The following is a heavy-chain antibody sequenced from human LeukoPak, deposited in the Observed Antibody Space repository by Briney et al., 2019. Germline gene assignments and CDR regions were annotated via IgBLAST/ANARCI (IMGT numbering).Heavy chain of an antibody. CDR1: GGPMRSSSYY. CDR3: ASLPIVVVTGY. Sequence: SETLSLTCTVSGGPMRSSSYYWGWIRQPPGKGLEWIAGIYYTGSTYYNPSLKSRVTISVDTSKNQFSLKLRSVTATDTAVYYCASLPIVVVTGYWGQGTLVTVSS. D-gene: IGHD3-22*01. CDR2: IYYTGST. V-gene: IGHV4-39*01. J-gene: IGHJ4*02.